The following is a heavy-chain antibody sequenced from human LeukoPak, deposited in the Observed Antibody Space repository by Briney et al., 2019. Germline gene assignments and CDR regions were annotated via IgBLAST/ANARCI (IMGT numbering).Heavy chain of an antibody. J-gene: IGHJ4*02. CDR1: GGSINPYY. D-gene: IGHD1-26*01. CDR2: IYYSGSA. CDR3: AGGHYPLEY. Sequence: SETLSLTCTVSGGSINPYYWNWIRQPPGKGLEWIGYIYYSGSADYNPALKSRVTISVDTSKNQFSLKLSSMTAADTAVYYCAGGHYPLEYWGQGTLVTVSS. V-gene: IGHV4-59*01.